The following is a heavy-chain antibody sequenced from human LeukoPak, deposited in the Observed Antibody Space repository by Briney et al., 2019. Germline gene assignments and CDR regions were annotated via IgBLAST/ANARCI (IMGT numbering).Heavy chain of an antibody. J-gene: IGHJ5*02. CDR3: AKDRQRDSNYIFDT. CDR2: ISGSGDTI. V-gene: IGHV3-23*01. Sequence: PGGSLRLSCAASGFTFSSYAMHWVRQAPGKGLEWVSAISGSGDTIYYADSVKGRFTISRDNSKNTLYLQMNSLRAEDTAVFLCAKDRQRDSNYIFDTWGQGTLVTVSS. D-gene: IGHD4-11*01. CDR1: GFTFSSYA.